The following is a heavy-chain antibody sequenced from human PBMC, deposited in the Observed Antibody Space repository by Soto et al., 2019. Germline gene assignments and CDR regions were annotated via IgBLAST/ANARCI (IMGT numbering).Heavy chain of an antibody. V-gene: IGHV4-4*02. CDR2: MYHSGDS. D-gene: IGHD3-10*01. CDR1: GGSISTDNW. J-gene: IGHJ4*02. CDR3: TRASASSMLRGVVIN. Sequence: SETLSLTCAVSGGSISTDNWWSWVRQPPGKGLEWIGEMYHSGDSNFNPSLKSRVTISVDKSKNQFSMQMASVTAADTALYYCTRASASSMLRGVVINWGRGTQVTVSS.